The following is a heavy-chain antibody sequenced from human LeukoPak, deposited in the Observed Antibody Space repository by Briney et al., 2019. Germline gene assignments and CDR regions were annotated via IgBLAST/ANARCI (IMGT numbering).Heavy chain of an antibody. V-gene: IGHV3-30*03. CDR1: GFTFSSYG. J-gene: IGHJ6*04. CDR2: ISYDGSNK. CDR3: ATSYGSGSYYYYYYYGMDV. Sequence: GGSLRLSCAASGFTFSSYGMHWVRQAPGKGLEWVAVISYDGSNKYYADSVKGRFTTSRDNSKNTLYLQMNSLRAEDTAVYYCATSYGSGSYYYYYYYGMDVWGKGTTVTVSS. D-gene: IGHD3-10*01.